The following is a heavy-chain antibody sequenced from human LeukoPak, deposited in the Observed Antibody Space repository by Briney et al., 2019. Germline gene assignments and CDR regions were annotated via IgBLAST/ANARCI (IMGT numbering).Heavy chain of an antibody. CDR3: ARESIAAAYFDY. J-gene: IGHJ4*02. CDR2: INPSGGST. D-gene: IGHD6-13*01. V-gene: IGHV1-46*01. Sequence: GASVKVSCKASGYTFTNYYMHWVRQAPGQGLEWMGIINPSGGSTSYAQKFQGRVTMTRDTSTSTVYMELSSLRSEDTAVYYCARESIAAAYFDYWGQGTLVTVSS. CDR1: GYTFTNYY.